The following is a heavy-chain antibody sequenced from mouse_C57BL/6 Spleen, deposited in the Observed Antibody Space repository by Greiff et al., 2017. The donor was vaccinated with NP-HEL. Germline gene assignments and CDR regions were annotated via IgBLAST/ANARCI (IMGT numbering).Heavy chain of an antibody. V-gene: IGHV3-6*01. D-gene: IGHD1-1*01. J-gene: IGHJ4*01. CDR1: GYSITSGYY. CDR3: ASTVVSPYYAMDY. CDR2: ISYDGSN. Sequence: EVQLQESGPGLVKPSQSLSLTCSVTGYSITSGYYWNWIRQFPGNELEWMGYISYDGSNNYNPSLKNRISITRDTSKNQFFLKLNSVTTEDTATYYCASTVVSPYYAMDYWGQGTSVTVSS.